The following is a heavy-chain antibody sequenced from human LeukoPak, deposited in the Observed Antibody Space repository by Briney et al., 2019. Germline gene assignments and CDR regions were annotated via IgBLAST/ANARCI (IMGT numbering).Heavy chain of an antibody. CDR1: GFTFSSYW. CDR2: INSDGSST. J-gene: IGHJ3*02. CDR3: ARGSKYYDSSSYYYVEAFDI. D-gene: IGHD3-22*01. V-gene: IGHV3-74*01. Sequence: GGSLRLSCAASGFTFSSYWMHWVRQAPGKGLVRVSRINSDGSSTSYADSVKGRFTISRDNAKNTLYLQMNSLRAEDTAVYYCARGSKYYDSSSYYYVEAFDIWGQGTMVTVSS.